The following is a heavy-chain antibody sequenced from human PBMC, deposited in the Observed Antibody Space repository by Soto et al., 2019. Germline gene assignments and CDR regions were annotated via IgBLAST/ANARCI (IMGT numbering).Heavy chain of an antibody. D-gene: IGHD2-2*02. CDR1: GFTFSSYA. Sequence: GGSLRLSCAASGFTFSSYAMSWVRQAPGKGLEWVSAISGSGGSTYYADSVKGRFTISRDNSKNTLYLQMNSLGAEDTAVYYCAKLQEDIVVVPAAILLFDYWGQGTLVTVSS. CDR2: ISGSGGST. J-gene: IGHJ4*02. V-gene: IGHV3-23*01. CDR3: AKLQEDIVVVPAAILLFDY.